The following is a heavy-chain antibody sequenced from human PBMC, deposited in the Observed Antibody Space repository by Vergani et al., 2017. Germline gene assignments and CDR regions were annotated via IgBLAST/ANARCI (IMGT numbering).Heavy chain of an antibody. V-gene: IGHV4-38-2*02. J-gene: IGHJ5*02. CDR2: IYHSGST. D-gene: IGHD3-22*01. CDR3: ARDRVGYYDSTRTWFDP. CDR1: GYSISSGYY. Sequence: QVQLQESGPGLVKPSETLSLTCTVSGYSISSGYYWGWIRQPPGKGLEWIGSIYHSGSTYYNPSLKRRVTISVDTSKNQFSLKLSSVTAADTAVYYCARDRVGYYDSTRTWFDPWGQGTLVTVSS.